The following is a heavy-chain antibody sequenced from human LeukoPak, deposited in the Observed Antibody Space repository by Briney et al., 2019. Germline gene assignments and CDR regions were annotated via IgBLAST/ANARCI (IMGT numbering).Heavy chain of an antibody. V-gene: IGHV4-61*02. CDR1: GGSISSGSYY. J-gene: IGHJ4*02. CDR2: IYTSGST. D-gene: IGHD4-23*01. Sequence: SSQTLSLTCTVSGGSISSGSYYWSWIRQPAGKGLEWIGRIYTSGSTNYNPSLKSRVTISVDTSKNQFSLKLSSVTAADTAVYYCARVVALGGNKIDYWGQGTLVTASS. CDR3: ARVVALGGNKIDY.